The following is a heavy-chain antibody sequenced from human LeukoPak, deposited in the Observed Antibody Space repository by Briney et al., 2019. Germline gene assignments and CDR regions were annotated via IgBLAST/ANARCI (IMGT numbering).Heavy chain of an antibody. CDR2: IYYSGST. Sequence: SETLSLTCAVYGGSFSSYFWSWIRQPPGKGLEWIGYIYYSGSTNYNPSLKSRVTISVDTSKNQFSLKLSSVTAADTAVYYCARAVYYGMDVWGQGTTVTVSS. J-gene: IGHJ6*02. CDR1: GGSFSSYF. V-gene: IGHV4-59*01. CDR3: ARAVYYGMDV.